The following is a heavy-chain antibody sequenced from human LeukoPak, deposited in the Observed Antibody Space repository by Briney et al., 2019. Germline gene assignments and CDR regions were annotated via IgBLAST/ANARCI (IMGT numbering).Heavy chain of an antibody. CDR2: IYSGGST. V-gene: IGHV3-53*01. CDR1: GFTVSSNY. J-gene: IGHJ4*02. Sequence: GSLRLSCAASGFTVSSNYMSWVRQAPGKGLGWVSVIYSGGSTYYAASVKGRFTTTRDNSKNTLYLQINSLRAEDTAVYYCARVRSGYELYFDYWGQGALVTVSS. CDR3: ARVRSGYELYFDY. D-gene: IGHD5-12*01.